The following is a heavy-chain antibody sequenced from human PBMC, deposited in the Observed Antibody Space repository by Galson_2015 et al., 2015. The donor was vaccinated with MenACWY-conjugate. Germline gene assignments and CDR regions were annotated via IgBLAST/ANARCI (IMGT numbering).Heavy chain of an antibody. V-gene: IGHV3-11*06. D-gene: IGHD5-12*01. CDR2: ISSGHIYS. CDR3: ARTPRSYSGMDV. J-gene: IGHJ6*02. CDR1: GFTFSDYY. Sequence: SLRLSCAASGFTFSDYYMSWIRQAPGKGLEWVAYISSGHIYSNHADSVKGRFTISRDNAKNSLFLQMNSLRAEDTAVYFCARTPRSYSGMDVWGQGTTVTVSS.